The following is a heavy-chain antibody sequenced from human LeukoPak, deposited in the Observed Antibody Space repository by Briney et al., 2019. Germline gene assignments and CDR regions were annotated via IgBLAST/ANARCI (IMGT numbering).Heavy chain of an antibody. J-gene: IGHJ2*01. CDR1: GGSISSGSYY. CDR3: ARGGDVVLPAARCYWYFDL. D-gene: IGHD2-2*01. V-gene: IGHV4-61*02. CDR2: IYASGST. Sequence: PSETLSLTCTVSGGSISSGSYYWGWIRQPAGKGREWIGRIYASGSTNDNPSRKSRFTMSVDTSKTQLSLKLSSVTAADTAVYYCARGGDVVLPAARCYWYFDLWGRGTVVTVSS.